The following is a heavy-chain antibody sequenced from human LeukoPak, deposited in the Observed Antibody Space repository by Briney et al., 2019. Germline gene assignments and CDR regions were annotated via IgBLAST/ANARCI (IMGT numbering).Heavy chain of an antibody. CDR1: GYSFTDYY. V-gene: IGHV1-2*02. CDR3: ARADFIDAGPYLIGP. Sequence: ASVKVSCKTSGYSFTDYYIHWVRQAPGQGLEWMGWINTKSGRTSSARKFQGRVTMTRDPSITTVYMDMAWLTSDDTAIYFCARADFIDAGPYLIGPLGQGTLVTVSS. D-gene: IGHD3-3*01. CDR2: INTKSGRT. J-gene: IGHJ5*02.